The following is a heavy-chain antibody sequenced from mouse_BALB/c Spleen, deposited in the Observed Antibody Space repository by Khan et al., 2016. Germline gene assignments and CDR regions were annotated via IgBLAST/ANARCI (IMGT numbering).Heavy chain of an antibody. J-gene: IGHJ3*01. V-gene: IGHV3-1*02. Sequence: EVQLQESGPDLVKPSQSLSLTCTVTGFSITSDYSWHWIRQFPGNKLEWMGYIHYSGSTNYNPSLKSRISITRDTSKNQFFLQLNSVTTEDTATFYSARYSYGGAPCFAYWGQGTLVTVSA. CDR1: GFSITSDYS. D-gene: IGHD1-1*01. CDR2: IHYSGST. CDR3: ARYSYGGAPCFAY.